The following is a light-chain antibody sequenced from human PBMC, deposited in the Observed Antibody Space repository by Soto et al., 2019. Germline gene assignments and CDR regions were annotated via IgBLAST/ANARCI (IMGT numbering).Light chain of an antibody. CDR1: QSVSSN. CDR3: QQYNNWPPLT. CDR2: GAS. Sequence: EIVMTQSPGTLSVSPGERATLSCRASQSVSSNLAWYQQKPGQAPRLLIYGASTRATGIPARFSGSGSGTEFTLTISSLKSEDFAVYYCQQYNNWPPLTFGGGTKVEI. J-gene: IGKJ4*01. V-gene: IGKV3-15*01.